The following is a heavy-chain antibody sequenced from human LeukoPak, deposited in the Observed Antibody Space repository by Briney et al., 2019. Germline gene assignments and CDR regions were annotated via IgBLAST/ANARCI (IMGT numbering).Heavy chain of an antibody. D-gene: IGHD1-26*01. CDR3: TRVDPRGSYSLDY. CDR1: GFTFGDHS. J-gene: IGHJ4*02. Sequence: PGGSLRLSCAASGFTFGDHSMDWVRQAPGKGLEWVGRTRNKANKYTTEYAASVKGRFTISRDDSKNSLYLQMNSLKTEDTAVYYCTRVDPRGSYSLDYWGQGTLVTVSS. V-gene: IGHV3-72*01. CDR2: TRNKANKYTT.